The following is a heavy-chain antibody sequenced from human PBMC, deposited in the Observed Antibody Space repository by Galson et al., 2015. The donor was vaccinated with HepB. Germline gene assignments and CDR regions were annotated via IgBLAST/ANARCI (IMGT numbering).Heavy chain of an antibody. CDR3: ASSRSSWYHHFDY. J-gene: IGHJ4*02. CDR1: GFTLSSYG. D-gene: IGHD6-13*01. CDR2: IWYDGSNK. V-gene: IGHV3-33*08. Sequence: SLRLSCAGSGFTLSSYGMHWVRQAPGKGLEWVADIWYDGSNKNYADSVKGRFTISRDNSKNSLYLQMNSLRAEDTAVYYCASSRSSWYHHFDYWGQGTQVTVSS.